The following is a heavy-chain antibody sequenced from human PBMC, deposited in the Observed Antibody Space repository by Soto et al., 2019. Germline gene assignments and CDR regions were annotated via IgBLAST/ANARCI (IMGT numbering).Heavy chain of an antibody. J-gene: IGHJ6*02. CDR2: ISYDGNIE. V-gene: IGHV3-30*18. D-gene: IGHD3-10*01. CDR3: AKDPFVYGSGTHSGGLDD. Sequence: QVKLVESGGGVVQPGRSLRLSCADSGFTFSNHGMHWVRQAPGKGLAWVAFISYDGNIEYYADSVRGRLTVSRGNSKNTVYLQMNSLRGEDTAVYYCAKDPFVYGSGTHSGGLDDWGQGTTVTVSS. CDR1: GFTFSNHG.